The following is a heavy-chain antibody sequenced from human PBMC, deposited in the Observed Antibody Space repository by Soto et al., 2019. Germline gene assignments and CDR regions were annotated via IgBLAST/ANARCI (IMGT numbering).Heavy chain of an antibody. J-gene: IGHJ6*03. V-gene: IGHV3-64*01. CDR3: ARGPNSGYKGSYYYSPMDV. Sequence: GGSLRLSCAASGFTFSSYAMHWVRQAPGKGLEYVSAISSNGGSTYYANSVKGRFTISRDNSKNTLYLQMGSLRAEDVAVYYYARGPNSGYKGSYYYSPMDVWGKGTTVTVSS. CDR1: GFTFSSYA. CDR2: ISSNGGST. D-gene: IGHD5-12*01.